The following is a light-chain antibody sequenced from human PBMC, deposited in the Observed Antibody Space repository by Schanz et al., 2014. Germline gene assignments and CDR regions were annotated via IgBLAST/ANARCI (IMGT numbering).Light chain of an antibody. V-gene: IGLV1-44*01. CDR2: NND. Sequence: QSVLTQPPSASGTPGQRVTISCSGSSSNIGSNTVDWYQQLPGTAPRLLIYNNDQRPSGGPDRFSGSKSGTSASLAISGLQSEDEADFYCAAWDDSLNGLLFGGGTKLTV. CDR3: AAWDDSLNGLL. CDR1: SSNIGSNT. J-gene: IGLJ2*01.